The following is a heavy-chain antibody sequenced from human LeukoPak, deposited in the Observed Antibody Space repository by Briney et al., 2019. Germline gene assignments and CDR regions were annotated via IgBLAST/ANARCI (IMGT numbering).Heavy chain of an antibody. V-gene: IGHV4-59*08. D-gene: IGHD6-13*01. CDR1: GGSISRYY. Sequence: SEILSLTCTVSGGSISRYYWSWIRQPPGKGLEWIGWIGCIHNCGSTSYNPSLESRVTISVDTSKNQLSLQLTSVTAADTAVYYCARRASSSSWFYGMDVWGQGTTVTVSS. CDR2: IHNCGST. CDR3: ARRASSSSWFYGMDV. J-gene: IGHJ6*02.